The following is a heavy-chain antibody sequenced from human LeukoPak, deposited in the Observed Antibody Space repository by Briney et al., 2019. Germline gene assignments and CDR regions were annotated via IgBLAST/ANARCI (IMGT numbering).Heavy chain of an antibody. CDR1: GYTFTSHD. CDR2: MNPNSGNT. Sequence: ASVKVSCKASGYTFTSHDINWVRQATGQGLEWMGWMNPNSGNTGYAQKFQGRVTMTRNTSISTAYMELSSLRPEDTAVYYCATSMVRGVTDYWGQGTLVTVSS. CDR3: ATSMVRGVTDY. V-gene: IGHV1-8*01. J-gene: IGHJ4*02. D-gene: IGHD3-10*01.